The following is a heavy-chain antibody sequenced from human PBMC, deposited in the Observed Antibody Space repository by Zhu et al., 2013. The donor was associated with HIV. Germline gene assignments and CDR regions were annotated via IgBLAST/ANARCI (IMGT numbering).Heavy chain of an antibody. D-gene: IGHD3-3*01. CDR2: MNPNSGNT. CDR3: ARVRNSITIFGVVIKSPYGMDV. J-gene: IGHJ6*02. V-gene: IGHV1-8*01. Sequence: QVQLVQSGAEVKKPGASVKVSCKASGYTFTSYDINWVRQATGQGLEWMGWMNPNSGNTGYAQKFQGRVTMTRNTSISTAYMELSSLRSEDTAVYYCARVRNSITIFGVVIKSPYGMDVWGQGTTVTVSS. CDR1: GYTFTSYD.